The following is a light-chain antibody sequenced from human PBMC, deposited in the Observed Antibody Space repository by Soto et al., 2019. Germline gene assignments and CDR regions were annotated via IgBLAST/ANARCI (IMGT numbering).Light chain of an antibody. J-gene: IGKJ1*01. Sequence: EIVLTQSPATLSLSPGERATLSCRASQSVSSYFAWYQQKPGQAPNLLIYDASNRATGIPARFSGSGSVTDFTLTISSLEPEDFAVYYCQQRSTWPVTFGQGTKVEI. V-gene: IGKV3-11*01. CDR3: QQRSTWPVT. CDR1: QSVSSY. CDR2: DAS.